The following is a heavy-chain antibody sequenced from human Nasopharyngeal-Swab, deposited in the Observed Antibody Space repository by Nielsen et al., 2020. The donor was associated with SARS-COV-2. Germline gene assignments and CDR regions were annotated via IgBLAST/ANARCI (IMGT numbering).Heavy chain of an antibody. CDR3: ASSLKIPAAIFLPQLFDY. Sequence: WIRQPPGKGLEWIGYIYYSGSTNYNPSLKSRVTISVDTSKNQFSLKLSSVTAADTAVYYCASSLKIPAAIFLPQLFDYWGQGTLVTVSS. V-gene: IGHV4-59*01. J-gene: IGHJ4*02. D-gene: IGHD2-2*01. CDR2: IYYSGST.